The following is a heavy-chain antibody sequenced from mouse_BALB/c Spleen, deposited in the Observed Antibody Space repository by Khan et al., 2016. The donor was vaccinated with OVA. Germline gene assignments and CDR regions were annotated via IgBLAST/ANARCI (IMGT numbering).Heavy chain of an antibody. CDR1: GYSNTSDYA. CDR3: ASELGRYYAMDY. V-gene: IGHV3-2*02. CDR2: ISYSDTT. D-gene: IGHD4-1*01. J-gene: IGHJ4*01. Sequence: EVQLQESGPGLVKPSQSLSLTCTVTGYSNTSDYAWNWIRQFPGNKLEWMGYISYSDTTTSNPSLNSRISITRDPSKTQFFLHLNSVTTEDTATYYCASELGRYYAMDYWGQGTSVTVSS.